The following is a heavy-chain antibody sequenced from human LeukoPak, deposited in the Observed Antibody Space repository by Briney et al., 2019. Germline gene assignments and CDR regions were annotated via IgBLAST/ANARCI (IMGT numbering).Heavy chain of an antibody. CDR3: ARLPDYYDSSWFDP. V-gene: IGHV1-18*01. J-gene: IGHJ5*02. CDR1: GYTFTSYG. Sequence: ASVKTSCKASGYTFTSYGISWVRQAPGQGLEWMGWISAYNGNTNYAQKLQGRVTMTTDTSTSTAYMELRSLRSDDTAVYYCARLPDYYDSSWFDPWGQGTLVTVSS. CDR2: ISAYNGNT. D-gene: IGHD3-22*01.